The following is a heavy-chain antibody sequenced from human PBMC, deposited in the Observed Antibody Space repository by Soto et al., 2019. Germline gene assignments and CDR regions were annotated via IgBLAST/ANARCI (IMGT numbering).Heavy chain of an antibody. Sequence: SETLSLTCAVYGGSFSGYYWSWIRQPPGKGLEWIGEINHSGSTNYNPSLKSRVTISVDTSKNQFSLKLSSVTAADTAVYYCASGYCSSTSCLDYDYWGQGTLVTVSS. D-gene: IGHD2-2*01. CDR2: INHSGST. CDR1: GGSFSGYY. CDR3: ASGYCSSTSCLDYDY. V-gene: IGHV4-34*01. J-gene: IGHJ4*02.